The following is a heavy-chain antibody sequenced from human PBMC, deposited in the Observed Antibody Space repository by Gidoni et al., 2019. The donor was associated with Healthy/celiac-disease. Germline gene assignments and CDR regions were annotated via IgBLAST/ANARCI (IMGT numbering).Heavy chain of an antibody. J-gene: IGHJ6*02. CDR3: ARGISDYYGMDV. CDR2: INPSGGNT. Sequence: QVQLVQSGAEVKKPGASVRVSCKASGYTFTSYYVHWVRQAPGKGLEWMGMINPSGGNTAYAQKFQGRVRVTMTRVTSTSTVYMELSSLRSEDTAVYYCARGISDYYGMDVWGQGTTVTVSS. V-gene: IGHV1-46*01. CDR1: GYTFTSYY.